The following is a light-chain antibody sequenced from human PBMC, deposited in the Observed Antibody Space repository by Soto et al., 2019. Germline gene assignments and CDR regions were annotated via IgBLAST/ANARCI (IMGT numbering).Light chain of an antibody. J-gene: IGKJ2*01. V-gene: IGKV3-20*01. CDR2: GAS. CDR3: QQYGRSPPFT. CDR1: QSVSSTY. Sequence: IVLTQSPGTLSLSPGERATLSCRASQSVSSTYMAWYQQRPGQAPRLLIYGASSRATGIPDRFSGSGSGTDFTLTISRLEPEDFAVYFWQQYGRSPPFTVGQGPKVEI.